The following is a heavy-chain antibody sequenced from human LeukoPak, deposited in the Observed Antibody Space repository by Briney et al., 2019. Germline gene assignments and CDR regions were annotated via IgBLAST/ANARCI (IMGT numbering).Heavy chain of an antibody. CDR3: ARSFAPNRNDAFDI. D-gene: IGHD1/OR15-1a*01. CDR2: IYYSASA. CDR1: GGSINSSSYY. J-gene: IGHJ3*02. V-gene: IGHV4-39*01. Sequence: SETLSLTCTVSGGSINSSSYYWGWLRQPPGKGLEWIGTIYYSASAYYNPSFKRPVTISVDTSTKQSPLKLSSVTASDRAVYYCARSFAPNRNDAFDIWGKGTMLTVSS.